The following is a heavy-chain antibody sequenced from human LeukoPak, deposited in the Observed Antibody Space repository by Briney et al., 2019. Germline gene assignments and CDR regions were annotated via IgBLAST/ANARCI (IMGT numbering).Heavy chain of an antibody. V-gene: IGHV1-18*04. CDR1: GYTFTSYG. CDR3: AREFVDGYSGYGSFDY. Sequence: ASVKVSCKASGYTFTSYGISWVRQAPGQGLEWMGWISAYNGNTNHAQKLQGRVTMTTDTSTSTAYMELRSLRSDDTAVYYCAREFVDGYSGYGSFDYWGQGTLVTVSS. CDR2: ISAYNGNT. D-gene: IGHD5-12*01. J-gene: IGHJ4*02.